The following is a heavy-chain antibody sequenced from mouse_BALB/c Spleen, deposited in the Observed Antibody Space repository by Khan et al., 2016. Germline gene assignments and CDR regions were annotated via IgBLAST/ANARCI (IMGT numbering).Heavy chain of an antibody. CDR2: ISYSGST. CDR1: GYSITSDYA. CDR3: ASYYGNYWYFDV. V-gene: IGHV3-2*02. D-gene: IGHD2-1*01. J-gene: IGHJ1*01. Sequence: EVQLVESGPGLVKPSQSLSLTCTVTGYSITSDYAWNWIRQFPGNKLEWMGYISYSGSTSYNPSLKSRISITRDTSKNQFFLQLNSVTTEDTATXYWASYYGNYWYFDVWGAGTTVTVSS.